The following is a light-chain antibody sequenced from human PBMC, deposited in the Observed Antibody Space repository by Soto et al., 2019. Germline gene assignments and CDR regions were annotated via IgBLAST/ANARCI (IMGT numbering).Light chain of an antibody. CDR2: DNN. CDR3: ATWDGSLPGEV. Sequence: QSVLTQSPSVSAAPGQQVTISCSGSSSNIGNNYVSWCQQLPGTAPKLLIYDNNKRPSGIPDRFSGSKSGTSGTLDITGLQTGDEADYYCATWDGSLPGEVFGGGTQLTVL. J-gene: IGLJ2*01. CDR1: SSNIGNNY. V-gene: IGLV1-51*01.